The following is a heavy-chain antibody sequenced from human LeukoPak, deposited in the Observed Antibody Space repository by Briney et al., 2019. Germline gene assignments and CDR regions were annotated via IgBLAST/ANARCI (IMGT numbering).Heavy chain of an antibody. Sequence: PGRSLRLSCAASGFTFNNYAMGSVRQAPGRGLEWVSIISGSGGRTYSADSVKGRFTISRDNSRKMLYLQMNSLRVEDTAVYYCAKVAGDGFRYYFDYWGQGTLVTVSS. J-gene: IGHJ4*02. V-gene: IGHV3-23*01. D-gene: IGHD6-19*01. CDR3: AKVAGDGFRYYFDY. CDR1: GFTFNNYA. CDR2: ISGSGGRT.